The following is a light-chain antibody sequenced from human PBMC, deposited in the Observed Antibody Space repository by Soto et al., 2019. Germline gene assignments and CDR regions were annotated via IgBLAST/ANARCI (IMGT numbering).Light chain of an antibody. J-gene: IGKJ1*01. CDR2: WAS. CDR1: QSVLYSPNNKNY. Sequence: DIVMTQSTDSLAVSLGERATINCKSSQSVLYSPNNKNYLAWYQHKPGQPPKMLIYWASIRESGVPDRFSGSGSGTDFTLTISSLQSEDVAVYYCQQYYTNSWSFGQGTKVDI. V-gene: IGKV4-1*01. CDR3: QQYYTNSWS.